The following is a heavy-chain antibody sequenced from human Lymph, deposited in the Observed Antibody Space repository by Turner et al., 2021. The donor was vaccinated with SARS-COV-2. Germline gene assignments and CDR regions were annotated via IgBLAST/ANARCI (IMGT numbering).Heavy chain of an antibody. CDR3: ARDVERYNDFWSGYSGGYGLDV. CDR1: AYTFTGYY. D-gene: IGHD3-3*01. V-gene: IGHV1-2*02. J-gene: IGHJ6*02. CDR2: INPNSGGT. Sequence: VRLVQWGAGVKKPGASVTVSCKPSAYTFTGYYMHWVRQAPGQGPEWMGWINPNSGGTNYAQKFQGRVTMTRDMSISTAYMELSRLRSDDTAVYYCARDVERYNDFWSGYSGGYGLDVWGQGTTVTVSS.